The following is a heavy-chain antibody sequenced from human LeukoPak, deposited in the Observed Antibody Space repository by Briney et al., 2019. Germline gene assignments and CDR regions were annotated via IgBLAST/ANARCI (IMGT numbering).Heavy chain of an antibody. CDR1: GGSISSYY. V-gene: IGHV4-4*07. CDR3: ARQGGGYDYVWGSYRYFDY. CDR2: IYTSGST. D-gene: IGHD3-16*02. J-gene: IGHJ4*02. Sequence: SETLSLTCTVSGGSISSYYWSWIRQPAGKGLEWIGRIYTSGSTNYNPSLKSRVTMSVDTSKNQFSLKLSSVTAADTAVYYCARQGGGYDYVWGSYRYFDYWGQGTLVTVSS.